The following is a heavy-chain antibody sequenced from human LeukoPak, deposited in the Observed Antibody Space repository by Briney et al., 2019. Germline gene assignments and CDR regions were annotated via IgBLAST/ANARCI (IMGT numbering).Heavy chain of an antibody. Sequence: PSETLSLTCTVSGGSISSSGYYRGYIRQPPGKGLEWIGSIHFTGSTYYNLSLKSRVTISVDTSKKQFSLKLSSVTAGDTAVYYCARARVIAATQTFDYWGQGTPVTVSS. V-gene: IGHV4-39*01. CDR2: IHFTGST. D-gene: IGHD2-15*01. J-gene: IGHJ4*02. CDR1: GGSISSSGYY. CDR3: ARARVIAATQTFDY.